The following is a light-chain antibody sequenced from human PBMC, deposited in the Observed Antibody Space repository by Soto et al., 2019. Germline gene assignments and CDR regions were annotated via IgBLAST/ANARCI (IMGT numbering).Light chain of an antibody. V-gene: IGLV2-8*01. J-gene: IGLJ1*01. CDR3: SSFAGISTV. CDR2: EVS. Sequence: QSALTQPPSASGSPGQSVTISCTGTSSDVGGYNYVSWYQQHPGKAPKLVIYEVSKRRSGVPDRFSGSKSGNTASLTVSGLQAEDEADYYCSSFAGISTVFGTGTKLTVL. CDR1: SSDVGGYNY.